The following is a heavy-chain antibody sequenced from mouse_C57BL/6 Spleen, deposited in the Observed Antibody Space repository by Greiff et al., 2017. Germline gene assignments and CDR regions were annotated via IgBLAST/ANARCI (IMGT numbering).Heavy chain of an antibody. D-gene: IGHD2-1*01. V-gene: IGHV1-50*01. Sequence: QVQLQQPGAELVKPGASVKLSCKASGYTFTSYWMQWVKQRPGQGLEWIGELAPSDSYTNYNQKFKGKATLTVDTSSSTAYMQLSSLTSEDSAVYYCAGALLTWFAYWGQGTLVTVSA. J-gene: IGHJ3*01. CDR1: GYTFTSYW. CDR2: LAPSDSYT. CDR3: AGALLTWFAY.